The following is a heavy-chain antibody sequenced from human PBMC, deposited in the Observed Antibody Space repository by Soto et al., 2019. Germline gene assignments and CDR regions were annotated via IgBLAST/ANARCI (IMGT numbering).Heavy chain of an antibody. CDR1: GGSISSSSYY. J-gene: IGHJ4*02. CDR3: ARTYYDFWSGSYYFDY. V-gene: IGHV4-39*01. CDR2: IYYSGST. Sequence: SETLSLTCTVSGGSISSSSYYWGWIRQPPGKGLEWIGSIYYSGSTYYNPSLKSRVTISVDTSKNQFSLKLSSVTAADTAVYYCARTYYDFWSGSYYFDYWGQGTLVTVSS. D-gene: IGHD3-3*01.